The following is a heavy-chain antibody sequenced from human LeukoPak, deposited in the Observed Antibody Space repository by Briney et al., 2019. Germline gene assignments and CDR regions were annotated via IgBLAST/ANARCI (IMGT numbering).Heavy chain of an antibody. D-gene: IGHD3-10*01. Sequence: SVTVSCKASGGTFSSYAISRVRQAPGQGLEWMGGIIPIFGTANYAQKIQGRVTITADESTSTAYMELSSLRSEDTAVYYCARAMVRGVFYYYYMDVWGKGTTVTISS. CDR2: IIPIFGTA. V-gene: IGHV1-69*13. CDR1: GGTFSSYA. CDR3: ARAMVRGVFYYYYMDV. J-gene: IGHJ6*03.